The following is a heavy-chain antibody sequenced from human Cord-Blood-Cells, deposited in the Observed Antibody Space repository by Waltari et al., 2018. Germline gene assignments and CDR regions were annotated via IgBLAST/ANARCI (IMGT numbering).Heavy chain of an antibody. D-gene: IGHD7-27*01. J-gene: IGHJ6*02. Sequence: VQLVETGGGLIQPGGSLRLSCAASGFTVSSNYMSWVRQAPGKGVEWVSVIYSGGSTYDADSVKGRVTISRDNSKNTLYLQMNSLRAEDTAVYYCARDRGEAYGMDVWGQGTTVTVSS. CDR1: GFTVSSNY. V-gene: IGHV3-53*02. CDR3: ARDRGEAYGMDV. CDR2: IYSGGST.